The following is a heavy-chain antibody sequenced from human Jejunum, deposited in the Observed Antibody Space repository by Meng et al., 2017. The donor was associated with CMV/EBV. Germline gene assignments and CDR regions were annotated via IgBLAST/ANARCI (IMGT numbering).Heavy chain of an antibody. D-gene: IGHD4-11*01. J-gene: IGHJ4*02. CDR2: LTRDGRT. V-gene: IGHV3-74*01. CDR1: GFTFRNSW. CDR3: ARDGDYKFDY. Sequence: SCAASGFTFRNSWMHWVRQVPGKGLVWVSRLTRDGRTDYADSVKGRFTISRDDATSTLYLQMNSLRAEDTGVYYCARDGDYKFDYWGQGTLVTVSS.